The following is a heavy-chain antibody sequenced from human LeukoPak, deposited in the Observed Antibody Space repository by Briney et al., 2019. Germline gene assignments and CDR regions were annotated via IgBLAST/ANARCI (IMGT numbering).Heavy chain of an antibody. CDR2: ISGSGGST. CDR3: AKDTRINSSGYYSDDY. V-gene: IGHV3-23*01. D-gene: IGHD3-22*01. Sequence: PGGSLRLSCAASGFTFSSYAMSWVRQAPGKGLEWVSAISGSGGSTYYADSVKGRFTISRDNSKNTLYLQMNSLRAEDTAVYYCAKDTRINSSGYYSDDYWGQGTLVTVSS. J-gene: IGHJ4*02. CDR1: GFTFSSYA.